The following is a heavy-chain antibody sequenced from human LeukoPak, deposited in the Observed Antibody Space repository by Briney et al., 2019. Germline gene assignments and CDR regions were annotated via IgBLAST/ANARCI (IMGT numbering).Heavy chain of an antibody. V-gene: IGHV3-30-3*01. CDR3: VKDRTGTYTLAY. CDR2: ISYDGSNK. J-gene: IGHJ4*02. CDR1: GFTFSSYP. D-gene: IGHD3-10*01. Sequence: GGSLRLSCAASGFTFSSYPMHWVRQVPGKGLEWVAVISYDGSNKYYADSVKGRFTISRDNSKNTLNLQMNSLRAEDTAVYYCVKDRTGTYTLAYWGQGTLVTVSS.